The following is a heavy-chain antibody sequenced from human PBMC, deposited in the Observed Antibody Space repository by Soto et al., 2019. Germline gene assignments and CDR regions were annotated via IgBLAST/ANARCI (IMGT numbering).Heavy chain of an antibody. V-gene: IGHV4-4*02. CDR3: ARVLGNDAFDI. J-gene: IGHJ3*02. CDR1: GGSISSSNW. D-gene: IGHD7-27*01. Sequence: QVQLQESGPGLVKPSGTLSLTCAVSGGSISSSNWWSWVRQPPGKGLEWIGEVYHSGSTNYNPSLKSRVTIAVDKPKNQFSLKLSSVTAADTAVYYCARVLGNDAFDIWGQGTLVTVSS. CDR2: VYHSGST.